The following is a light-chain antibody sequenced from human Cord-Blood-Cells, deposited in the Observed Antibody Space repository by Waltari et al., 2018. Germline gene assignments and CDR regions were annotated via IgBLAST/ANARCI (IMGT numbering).Light chain of an antibody. Sequence: QSALTQPASVSGSPGQSITISCTGTSRDVGSYNIVSWYQQHPGKAPKLMVYEGSKRPSGVSNRFSGSKSGNTASLTISGLQAEDEADYYCCSYAGSSSYVFGTGTKVTVL. CDR2: EGS. J-gene: IGLJ1*01. CDR1: SRDVGSYNI. V-gene: IGLV2-23*01. CDR3: CSYAGSSSYV.